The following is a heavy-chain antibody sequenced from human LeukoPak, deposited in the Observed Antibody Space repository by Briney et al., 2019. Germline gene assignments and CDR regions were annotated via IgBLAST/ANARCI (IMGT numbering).Heavy chain of an antibody. Sequence: PGGSLRLSCAASGFTFSSYWMSWVRQAPGKGLEWVANIKQDGSEKYYVDSVKGRFTISRDNAKNSLYLQMNSLRAEDTAVYYCAREMGILWFGELLKYYYYYGMDVRGQGTTVTVSS. CDR2: IKQDGSEK. J-gene: IGHJ6*02. CDR1: GFTFSSYW. D-gene: IGHD3-10*01. V-gene: IGHV3-7*01. CDR3: AREMGILWFGELLKYYYYYGMDV.